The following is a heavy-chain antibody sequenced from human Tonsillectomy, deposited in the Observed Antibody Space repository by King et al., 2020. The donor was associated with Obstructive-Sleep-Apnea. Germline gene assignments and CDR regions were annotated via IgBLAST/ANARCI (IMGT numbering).Heavy chain of an antibody. CDR3: ARLRGLMVGPASYFDY. Sequence: VQLVESGGGLVQPGGSLRLSCAASGFTFSSYWMSWVRQAPGKGLEWVANIKEDGSEKYYVDSVKGRFTISRDNAKNSLYLQMSSLRAEDTAVYYCARLRGLMVGPASYFDYWGQGTLVTVSS. CDR1: GFTFSSYW. V-gene: IGHV3-7*03. J-gene: IGHJ4*02. CDR2: IKEDGSEK. D-gene: IGHD2-8*01.